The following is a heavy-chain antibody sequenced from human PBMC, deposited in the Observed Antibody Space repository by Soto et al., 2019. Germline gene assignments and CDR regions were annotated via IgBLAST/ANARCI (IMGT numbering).Heavy chain of an antibody. CDR3: VSPYNFYFMDV. CDR2: VSHRGST. J-gene: IGHJ6*03. V-gene: IGHV4-39*02. D-gene: IGHD3-16*01. Sequence: QLQLQESGPGLVKPSETLSLTCTVSGGSISSSSFYWGWVRQPPGKGLKWIRSVSHRGSTYYNPSLTSRVTISVDTSKNHFSLKLNSVTAADTAVYYCVSPYNFYFMDVWGKGTPVTVSS. CDR1: GGSISSSSFY.